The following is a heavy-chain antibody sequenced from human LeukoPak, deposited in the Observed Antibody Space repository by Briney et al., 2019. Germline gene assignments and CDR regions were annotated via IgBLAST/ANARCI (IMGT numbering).Heavy chain of an antibody. CDR3: ARDYGDYVGAFDI. J-gene: IGHJ3*02. Sequence: SETLSLTCTVSGGSISSSSYYWNWIRPPPGKGQEWIGLIHYSGSTNYNPSLKSRLTMSVDTSKNQFSLKLSSVTAADTAVYYCARDYGDYVGAFDIWGQGTMVTVSS. D-gene: IGHD4-17*01. V-gene: IGHV4-61*01. CDR1: GGSISSSSYY. CDR2: IHYSGST.